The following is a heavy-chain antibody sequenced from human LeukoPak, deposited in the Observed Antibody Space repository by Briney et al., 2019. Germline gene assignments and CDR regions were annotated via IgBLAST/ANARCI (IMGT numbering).Heavy chain of an antibody. Sequence: GGSLRLSCAASGFTFSFYSMNWVRQAPGKGLEWVSAVSGSGGSTYYADSVKGRFTISRDNSKNTLYLQMNSLRAEDTALYYCAKVTFEGVDPWGQGTLVTVSS. CDR3: AKVTFEGVDP. D-gene: IGHD2/OR15-2a*01. CDR1: GFTFSFYS. CDR2: VSGSGGST. J-gene: IGHJ5*02. V-gene: IGHV3-23*01.